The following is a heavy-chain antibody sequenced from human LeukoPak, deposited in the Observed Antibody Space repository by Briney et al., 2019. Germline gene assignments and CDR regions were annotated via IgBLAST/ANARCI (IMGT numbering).Heavy chain of an antibody. J-gene: IGHJ4*02. CDR3: AKAAAAPGFDF. CDR2: VSGSGDRM. V-gene: IGHV3-23*01. Sequence: GGSLRLSCAASGFTSSSYALNWVRQAPGKGLEWVATVSGSGDRMYHADSVKGRFTISRDNSKNTIYLQMNSLRAEDAALYYCAKAAAAPGFDFWGQGTLVTVSS. D-gene: IGHD6-13*01. CDR1: GFTSSSYA.